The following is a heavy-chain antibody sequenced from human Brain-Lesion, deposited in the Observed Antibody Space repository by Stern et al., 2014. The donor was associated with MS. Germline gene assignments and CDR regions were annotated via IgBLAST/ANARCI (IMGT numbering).Heavy chain of an antibody. CDR3: ARFPASRPHVFDS. D-gene: IGHD6-13*01. J-gene: IGHJ4*02. CDR1: GGSISSSNW. CDR2: SDHIGST. V-gene: IGHV4-4*02. Sequence: QVQLVQSGPGLVKPSGTLSLTCAVSGGSISSSNWWSWVRQSPGKGLEWIGESDHIGSTIYNPSLKSRVTVSVDKSKTRFPLTLRSVTAADTAVYFCARFPASRPHVFDSWGQGTLVTVSS.